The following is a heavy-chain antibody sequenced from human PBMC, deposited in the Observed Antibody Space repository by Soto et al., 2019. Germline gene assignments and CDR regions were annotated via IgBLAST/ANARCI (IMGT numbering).Heavy chain of an antibody. Sequence: PGGSLRLSCAASGFTCSSYAVSWVRQAPGKGPEWISSISGSGSTIYYADSVKGRFTISRDNSKNTLYLQMSSLRAEDTAVYYCAKVFYYYDSSGYYYFDYWGQGTLVPVSS. J-gene: IGHJ4*02. D-gene: IGHD3-22*01. V-gene: IGHV3-23*01. CDR1: GFTCSSYA. CDR3: AKVFYYYDSSGYYYFDY. CDR2: ISGSGSTI.